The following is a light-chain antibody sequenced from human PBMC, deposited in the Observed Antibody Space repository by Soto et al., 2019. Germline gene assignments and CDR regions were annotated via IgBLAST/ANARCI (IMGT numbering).Light chain of an antibody. CDR3: LLAYSGSPV. CDR1: TGAVTSGHY. Sequence: QAVVTQEPSLTVSPGGTVTLTCGSSTGAVTSGHYPYWFQQKPRQAPKTLIYDTTNKHTWTPARFSGSLVGGKAALTLSGAQPEDEAGYYCLLAYSGSPVFGGGTKLTVL. V-gene: IGLV7-46*01. CDR2: DTT. J-gene: IGLJ3*02.